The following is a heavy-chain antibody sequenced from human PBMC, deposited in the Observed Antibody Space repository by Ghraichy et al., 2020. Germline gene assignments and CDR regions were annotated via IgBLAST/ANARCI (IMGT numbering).Heavy chain of an antibody. D-gene: IGHD3-3*02. Sequence: GGSLRLSCAASGLTFSTYAMGWVRQPPGKGLEWVSTIGGAFDTYYADSVKGRFTISRDNSKNTLSLQMNSLRAEDTAVYYCGKYKKTAFTFDYWGQGTLVTVSS. CDR1: GLTFSTYA. J-gene: IGHJ4*02. CDR3: GKYKKTAFTFDY. CDR2: IGGAFDT. V-gene: IGHV3-23*01.